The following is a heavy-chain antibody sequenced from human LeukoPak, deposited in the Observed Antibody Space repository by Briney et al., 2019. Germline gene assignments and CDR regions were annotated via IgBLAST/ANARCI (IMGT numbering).Heavy chain of an antibody. CDR3: ARGPYSSGWYLNPLDAFDI. J-gene: IGHJ3*02. CDR2: ISAYNGNT. Sequence: GASVKVSCKASGYTFTSYGISWVRQAPGQGLEWMGWISAYNGNTNYAQKLQGRVTMTTDTSTSTAYMELRSLRSEDTAVYYCARGPYSSGWYLNPLDAFDIWGQGTMVTVSS. CDR1: GYTFTSYG. D-gene: IGHD6-19*01. V-gene: IGHV1-18*01.